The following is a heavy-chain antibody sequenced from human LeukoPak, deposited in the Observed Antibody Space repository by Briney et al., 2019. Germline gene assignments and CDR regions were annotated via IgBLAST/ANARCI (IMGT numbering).Heavy chain of an antibody. CDR3: ASQTYSNGFDY. D-gene: IGHD4-11*01. V-gene: IGHV3-23*01. Sequence: GGSLRLSCAASGFTFSSYAMSWVRQAPNKGLQWVSGISGSGGSTYYADSVKGRFTISRDNSKNTLYLQMNSLRADDMAVYYCASQTYSNGFDYWGQGTLVTVSS. J-gene: IGHJ4*02. CDR1: GFTFSSYA. CDR2: ISGSGGST.